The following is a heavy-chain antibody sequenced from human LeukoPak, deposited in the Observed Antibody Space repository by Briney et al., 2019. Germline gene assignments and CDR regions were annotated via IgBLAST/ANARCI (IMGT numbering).Heavy chain of an antibody. Sequence: GGSLRLSCAASGFTFSSYAMSWVRQAPGKGLEWVSAISGSGGRTYYADSVKGRFTFSRDNSMDTLYLQMNSLRADDTAVYYCAKGARWELPLDYWGQGTLVTVSS. CDR3: AKGARWELPLDY. J-gene: IGHJ4*02. D-gene: IGHD1-26*01. CDR1: GFTFSSYA. CDR2: ISGSGGRT. V-gene: IGHV3-23*01.